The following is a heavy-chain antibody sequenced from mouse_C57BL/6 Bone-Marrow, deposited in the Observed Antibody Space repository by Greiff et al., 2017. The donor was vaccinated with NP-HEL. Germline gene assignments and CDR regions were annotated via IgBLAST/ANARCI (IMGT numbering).Heavy chain of an antibody. CDR2: IDPENGDT. D-gene: IGHD2-10*01. CDR1: GFNIKDDY. CDR3: TSYPPFDY. Sequence: VQLQQSGAELVRPGASVKLSCTASGFNIKDDYMHWVKQRPEQGLEWIGWIDPENGDTEYASKFQGKATITADTSSNTAYLQLSSLTSEDTAVYYCTSYPPFDYWGQGTTLTVSS. J-gene: IGHJ2*01. V-gene: IGHV14-4*01.